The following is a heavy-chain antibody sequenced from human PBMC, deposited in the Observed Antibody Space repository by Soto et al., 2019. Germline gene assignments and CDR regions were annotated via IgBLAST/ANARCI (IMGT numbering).Heavy chain of an antibody. J-gene: IGHJ6*02. D-gene: IGHD2-2*01. CDR3: ARGNVPAAMRGPFGMDV. CDR1: GYTFTSYD. V-gene: IGHV1-8*01. Sequence: GASVKVSCKASGYTFTSYDINWVRQATGQGLEWMGWMNPNSGNTGYAQKFQGRVTMTRNTSISTAYMELSSLRSEDTAVYYCARGNVPAAMRGPFGMDVWGQGTTVTVSS. CDR2: MNPNSGNT.